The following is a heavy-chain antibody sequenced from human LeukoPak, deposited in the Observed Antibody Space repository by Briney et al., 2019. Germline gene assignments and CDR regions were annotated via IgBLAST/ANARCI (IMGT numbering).Heavy chain of an antibody. CDR1: GYNFTSYY. V-gene: IGHV1-46*01. CDR2: INPSGGTT. J-gene: IGHJ3*02. D-gene: IGHD2-21*02. CDR3: ARDLVVVTGLRTRGSFDI. Sequence: ASVKVSCKASGYNFTSYYMHWVRQALGQGLEWMGIINPSGGTTSYAQKFQGRVTVTRDTSTSTVYMELSSLRSEDTAVYYCARDLVVVTGLRTRGSFDIWGRGTMVTVSS.